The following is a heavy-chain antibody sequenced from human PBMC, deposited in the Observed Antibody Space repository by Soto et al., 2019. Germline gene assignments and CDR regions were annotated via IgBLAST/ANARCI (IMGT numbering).Heavy chain of an antibody. CDR3: ASAPSGGSTLRDY. CDR2: ITRTGIST. V-gene: IGHV3-23*01. J-gene: IGHJ4*02. CDR1: EFTLSTYD. Sequence: TGGSLRLSCAASEFTLSTYDMSWVRQAPGKGLEWVSTITRTGISTYYADSVKGRFTISRDVSQNTLYLQMNSLRAEDTAVYYCASAPSGGSTLRDYWGQGTLVTVSS. D-gene: IGHD2-15*01.